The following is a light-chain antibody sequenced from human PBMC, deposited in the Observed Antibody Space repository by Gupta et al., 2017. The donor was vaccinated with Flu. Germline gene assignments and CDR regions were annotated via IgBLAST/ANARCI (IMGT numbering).Light chain of an antibody. V-gene: IGKV1-5*03. CDR1: QSIDSW. CDR3: QQYNHYWT. J-gene: IGKJ1*01. Sequence: DIQMTQSPSTVSASVGDRVTITCRASQSIDSWLAWYQQKPGKAPKLLIYKTSSLESGVPSRFSGSGSGKEYTLTSSSLQPDDFAIYYCQQYNHYWTFGQGTKVEIK. CDR2: KTS.